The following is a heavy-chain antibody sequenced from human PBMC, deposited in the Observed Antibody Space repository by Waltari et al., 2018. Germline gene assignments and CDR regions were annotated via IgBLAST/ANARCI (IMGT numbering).Heavy chain of an antibody. V-gene: IGHV4-59*11. CDR2: IYYSGGT. Sequence: QVQLQESGPGLVKPSETLSLTCTVSGGSISSHYGSWIRQPPGKGLEWIVYIYYSGGTNYNPSLKSRVTISVDTSKNQCSLKPSSVTAADSAVYYCARVANACDIWGQGTMVTVSS. CDR1: GGSISSHY. J-gene: IGHJ3*02. CDR3: ARVANACDI.